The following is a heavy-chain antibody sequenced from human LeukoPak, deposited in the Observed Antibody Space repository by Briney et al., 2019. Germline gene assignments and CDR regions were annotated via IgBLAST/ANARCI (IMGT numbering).Heavy chain of an antibody. CDR3: AKGLARGYSYGYAAFDI. CDR1: GFTFDDYA. Sequence: PGGSLRLSCAASGFTFDDYAIHWVRQAPGKVLEWVSGISWNSGSIGYADSVKGRFTISRDNAKNSLYLQMNSLRAEDMALYYCAKGLARGYSYGYAAFDIWGQGTMVTVSS. D-gene: IGHD5-18*01. CDR2: ISWNSGSI. J-gene: IGHJ3*02. V-gene: IGHV3-9*03.